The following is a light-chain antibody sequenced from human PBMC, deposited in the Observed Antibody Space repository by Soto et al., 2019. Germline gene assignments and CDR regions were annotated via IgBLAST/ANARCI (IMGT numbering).Light chain of an antibody. CDR3: QQYGSSLT. Sequence: EILMTQSPATLSVSPGERATLSCRASQSVSSNVAWYQQKPGKAPRLLIYGASTRATAVPARLTASGSGTEFTLSIRSLQSDDYAVYYCQQYGSSLTFGGGTKVDIK. J-gene: IGKJ4*01. V-gene: IGKV3-15*01. CDR2: GAS. CDR1: QSVSSN.